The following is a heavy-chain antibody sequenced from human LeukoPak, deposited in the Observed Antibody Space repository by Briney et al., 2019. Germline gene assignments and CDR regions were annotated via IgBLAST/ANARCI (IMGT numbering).Heavy chain of an antibody. CDR2: ISSSSSTI. Sequence: GGSLRLSCAASGFTFSDYYMSWIRQAPGNGLEWVSYISSSSSTINYADSVKGRFTISRDNAKNSLYLQMNSMRAEDAAVYYSARPDHRGDFLAVAGTGPDYWGQGTLVTVSS. V-gene: IGHV3-11*04. CDR3: ARPDHRGDFLAVAGTGPDY. CDR1: GFTFSDYY. J-gene: IGHJ4*02. D-gene: IGHD6-19*01.